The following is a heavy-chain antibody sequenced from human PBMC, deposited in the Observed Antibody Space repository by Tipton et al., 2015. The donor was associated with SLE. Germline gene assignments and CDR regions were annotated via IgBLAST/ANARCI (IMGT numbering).Heavy chain of an antibody. J-gene: IGHJ4*02. CDR3: VVCSPSSCSYFDY. V-gene: IGHV4-4*07. CDR1: SGSINTYY. CDR2: IYTGGNT. D-gene: IGHD2-2*01. Sequence: TLSLTCTVSSGSINTYYWAWVRQPAGKGLEWIGRIYTGGNTKYNPSLESRVSLSVDTSRGQFFLEVRSVTAADTAVYYCVVCSPSSCSYFDYWGQGRLVTVSS.